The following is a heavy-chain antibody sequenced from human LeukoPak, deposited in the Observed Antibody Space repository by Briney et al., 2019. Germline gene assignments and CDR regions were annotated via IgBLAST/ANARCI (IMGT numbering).Heavy chain of an antibody. CDR2: INHSGST. CDR3: ARGVQRQLGRYYYYYYMDV. V-gene: IGHV4-34*01. CDR1: GGSFSGYY. D-gene: IGHD6-13*01. Sequence: PPETLSLTCAVYGGSFSGYYWSWIRQPPGKGLEWIGEINHSGSTNYNPSLKSRVTISVDTSKNQFSLKLSSVTAADTAVYYCARGVQRQLGRYYYYYYMDVWGKGTTVTVSS. J-gene: IGHJ6*03.